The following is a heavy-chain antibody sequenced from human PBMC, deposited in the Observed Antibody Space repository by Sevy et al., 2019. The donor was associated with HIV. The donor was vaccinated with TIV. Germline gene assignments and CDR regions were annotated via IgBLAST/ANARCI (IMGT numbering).Heavy chain of an antibody. CDR1: GFTFSSYA. CDR2: ISGSGGST. J-gene: IGHJ4*02. D-gene: IGHD3-10*01. Sequence: GGSLRLSCAASGFTFSSYAVSWVRQAPGKGLEWVSGISGSGGSTYYADSVKGRFTISRDNSKNTLYLQMNSLRAEDTAVYYCARVAGSGTYYSGDFDYWGQGTLVTVSS. CDR3: ARVAGSGTYYSGDFDY. V-gene: IGHV3-23*01.